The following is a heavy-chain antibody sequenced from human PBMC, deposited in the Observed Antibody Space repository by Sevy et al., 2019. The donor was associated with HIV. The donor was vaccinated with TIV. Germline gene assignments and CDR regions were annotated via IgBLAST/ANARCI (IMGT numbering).Heavy chain of an antibody. Sequence: SETLSLTCTVSDGSISGNTCYWGWIRQPPGKGLEWIGNVYNGGSTYYNPSLKSRLTLWVDTSRNQFSLKLRSVTAADTAVYYCARLTNSGWYKIDYWGQGTLVTVSS. D-gene: IGHD6-19*01. J-gene: IGHJ4*02. CDR2: VYNGGST. CDR1: DGSISGNTCY. V-gene: IGHV4-39*01. CDR3: ARLTNSGWYKIDY.